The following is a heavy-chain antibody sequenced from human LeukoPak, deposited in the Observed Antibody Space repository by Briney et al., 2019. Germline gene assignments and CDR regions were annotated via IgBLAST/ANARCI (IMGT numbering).Heavy chain of an antibody. Sequence: GGSLRLSCAASGFTFSNHAMNWVRQAPGKGLEWVSSISASGATTSYADSVKGRFTISRDNDKNTLFLQMSGLRADDTALYYCARDLSGAYYDFWSGYSQDAFDIWGQGTMVTVSS. CDR2: ISASGATT. CDR3: ARDLSGAYYDFWSGYSQDAFDI. V-gene: IGHV3-23*01. CDR1: GFTFSNHA. J-gene: IGHJ3*02. D-gene: IGHD3-3*01.